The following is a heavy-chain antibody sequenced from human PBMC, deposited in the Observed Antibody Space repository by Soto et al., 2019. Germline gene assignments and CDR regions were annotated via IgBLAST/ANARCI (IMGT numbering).Heavy chain of an antibody. CDR3: ARANSGDDDEFDY. CDR2: FDPEDGET. D-gene: IGHD5-12*01. CDR1: GYTLNELS. Sequence: GASVKVSCKVSGYTLNELSIDWVRQAPGKGLEWMGGFDPEDGETVYAQKFQGRVTMTRNASISTAYMELSSLRSDDTAVYYCARANSGDDDEFDYWGQGTPVTVSS. V-gene: IGHV1-24*01. J-gene: IGHJ4*02.